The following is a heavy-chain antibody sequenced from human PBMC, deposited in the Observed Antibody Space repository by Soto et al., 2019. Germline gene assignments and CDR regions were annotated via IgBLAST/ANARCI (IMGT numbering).Heavy chain of an antibody. D-gene: IGHD6-13*01. CDR1: EPATSSNY. J-gene: IGHJ4*02. CDR2: IYSGGST. CDR3: AREKTELVVSSSARGGYYCDY. V-gene: IGHV3-53*01. Sequence: GAYVRHPPVASEPATSSNYRSRVNQAPGRVLEPASVIYSGGSTSYADSVKGRFTISRDNSKNTLYLQMNSLRAEDTAVYYCAREKTELVVSSSARGGYYCDYWGQGTLVIVS.